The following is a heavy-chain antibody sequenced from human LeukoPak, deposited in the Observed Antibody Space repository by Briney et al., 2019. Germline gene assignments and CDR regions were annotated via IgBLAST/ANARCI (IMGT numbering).Heavy chain of an antibody. J-gene: IGHJ4*02. V-gene: IGHV1-69*05. Sequence: SVKVSCKASGGTFSSYAISWVRQAPGQGLEWMGGIIPIFGTANYAQKSQGRVTITTDESTSTAYMELSSLRSEDTAVYYCARGARRITMIVVVTLGYWGQGTLVTVSS. CDR3: ARGARRITMIVVVTLGY. D-gene: IGHD3-22*01. CDR2: IIPIFGTA. CDR1: GGTFSSYA.